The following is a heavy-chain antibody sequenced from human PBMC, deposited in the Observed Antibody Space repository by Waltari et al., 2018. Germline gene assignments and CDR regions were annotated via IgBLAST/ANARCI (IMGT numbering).Heavy chain of an antibody. CDR2: IRQDGGEE. CDR1: GFTFSTSW. J-gene: IGHJ3*01. Sequence: EVQLVESGGDLVRPGGSLRLSCEASGFTFSTSWMSWVRQAPGKGLGWVADIRQDGGEERYLASVRGRFIISRDNAKNAVFLQMDSLRAEDTALYYCAKDNWGLPGGIDGFDVWGQGTMVTVSS. D-gene: IGHD7-27*01. V-gene: IGHV3-7*01. CDR3: AKDNWGLPGGIDGFDV.